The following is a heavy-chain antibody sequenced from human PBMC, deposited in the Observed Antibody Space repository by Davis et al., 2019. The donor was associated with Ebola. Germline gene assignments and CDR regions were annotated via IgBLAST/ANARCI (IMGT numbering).Heavy chain of an antibody. D-gene: IGHD3-22*01. Sequence: SQTLSLTCTVSGGSISIYYWSWIRQPPGKGLEWVGYVFYSGSADYNPSLRNRVTMSVDTAKNQFSLKLSSVTAADTAVYYCARLDYEISGYLYYYYGMDVWGQGTKVTVSS. J-gene: IGHJ6*02. CDR1: GGSISIYY. V-gene: IGHV4-59*01. CDR3: ARLDYEISGYLYYYYGMDV. CDR2: VFYSGSA.